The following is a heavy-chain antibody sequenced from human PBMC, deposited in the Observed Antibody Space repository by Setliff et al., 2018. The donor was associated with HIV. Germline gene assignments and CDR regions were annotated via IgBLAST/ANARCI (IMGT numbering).Heavy chain of an antibody. D-gene: IGHD5-12*01. V-gene: IGHV3-23*03. CDR1: GFTFSNYA. CDR3: AKGVEMATIMSAFDM. J-gene: IGHJ3*02. CDR2: IYSGGSST. Sequence: GGSLRLSCAASGFTFSNYAMTWVRQAPGKGLEWVSVIYSGGSSTYYADSVKGRFTISRDNSRDTLYLQMNRLRAEDTAVYYCAKGVEMATIMSAFDMWGQGTMVT.